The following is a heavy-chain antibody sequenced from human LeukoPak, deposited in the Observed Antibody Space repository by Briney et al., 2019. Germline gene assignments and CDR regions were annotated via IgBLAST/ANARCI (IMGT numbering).Heavy chain of an antibody. CDR3: AKDHSSSGENYCFDY. Sequence: PGRSLRLSCAASGFTFSSYGMHWVRQAPGKGLEWVAVISYDGSNKYYADSVKGRFTISRDNSKNTLYLQMNSLRAEDTAVYYCAKDHSSSGENYCFDYWGQGTLVTVSS. CDR1: GFTFSSYG. CDR2: ISYDGSNK. V-gene: IGHV3-30*18. D-gene: IGHD2-15*01. J-gene: IGHJ4*02.